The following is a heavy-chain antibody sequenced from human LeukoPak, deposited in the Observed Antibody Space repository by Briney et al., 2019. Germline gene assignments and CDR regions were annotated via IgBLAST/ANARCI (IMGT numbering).Heavy chain of an antibody. J-gene: IGHJ6*03. CDR1: GFTPCIYR. D-gene: IGHD5-18*01. CDR2: IRQDGSQK. V-gene: IGHV3-7*01. Sequence: GGSLRLSCAPSGFTPCIYRVSCVRHAPGGGVGGVATIRQDGSQKYYVHSVKGRFTISRDNAKNTLYLKMNTLRAQDTSGYYCARVLVQLQKYYYYYYVDVWGKGTTVTVSS. CDR3: ARVLVQLQKYYYYYYVDV.